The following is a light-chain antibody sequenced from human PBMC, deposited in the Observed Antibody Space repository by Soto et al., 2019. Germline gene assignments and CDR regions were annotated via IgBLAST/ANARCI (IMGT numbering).Light chain of an antibody. CDR1: SSDVGAYDY. V-gene: IGLV2-14*03. J-gene: IGLJ1*01. CDR2: DVS. Sequence: QSALTQPASVSGSPGQSITISCTGTSSDVGAYDYVSWYQHHPGEAPKLMIYDVSNRPSGVSYRFSGSKSGDTASLTISGLQAEDEADYYCTSYTSSSTPYVFGTGTKVTVL. CDR3: TSYTSSSTPYV.